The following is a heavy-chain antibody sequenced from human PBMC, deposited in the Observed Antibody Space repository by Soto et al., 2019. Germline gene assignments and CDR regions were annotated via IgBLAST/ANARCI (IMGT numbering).Heavy chain of an antibody. CDR2: ISYDGSNK. D-gene: IGHD3-22*01. CDR3: ASGGEDYYDSSGGSFDY. J-gene: IGHJ4*02. Sequence: QPGGSLRLSCAASGFTFSSYGMHYVRQAPGKGLEWVALISYDGSNKYYADSVKGRFTISRDNSKNTLYLQMNSLRAEDTAVYYCASGGEDYYDSSGGSFDYWGQGTLVTVSS. CDR1: GFTFSSYG. V-gene: IGHV3-30*03.